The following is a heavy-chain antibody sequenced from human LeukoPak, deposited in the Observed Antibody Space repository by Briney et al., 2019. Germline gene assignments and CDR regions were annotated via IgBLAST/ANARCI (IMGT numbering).Heavy chain of an antibody. CDR3: ARGNDQYYDFWSGYYPGDAFDI. D-gene: IGHD3-3*01. V-gene: IGHV3-21*01. Sequence: GGSLRLSCAASGFTFSSYSMNWVRQAPGKGLEWVSSISSSSSYIYYADSVKGRFTISRDNAKNSLYLQMNSLRAEDTAVYYCARGNDQYYDFWSGYYPGDAFDIWGQGTMVTVSS. CDR1: GFTFSSYS. J-gene: IGHJ3*02. CDR2: ISSSSSYI.